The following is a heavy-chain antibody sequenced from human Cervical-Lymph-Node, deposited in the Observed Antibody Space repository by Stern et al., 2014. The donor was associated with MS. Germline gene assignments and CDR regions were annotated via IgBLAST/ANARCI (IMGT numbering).Heavy chain of an antibody. CDR3: ARLSRVGVIFD. Sequence: QVQLQESGPGLVKPSETLSLTCTLSGGSISSSRYYWGWVRQSPGKGLEWIGSIDYSGSAYYNPSLKSRVPPSVDPSRNQFSLAVSSVTAADTTFYYCARLSRVGVIFDWGQGTLVTVSS. J-gene: IGHJ4*02. CDR1: GGSISSSRYY. D-gene: IGHD1-26*01. CDR2: IDYSGSA. V-gene: IGHV4-39*01.